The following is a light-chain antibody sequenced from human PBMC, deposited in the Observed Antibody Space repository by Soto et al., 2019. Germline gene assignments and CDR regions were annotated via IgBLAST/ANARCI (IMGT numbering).Light chain of an antibody. Sequence: DIQMTQFPSTLSASVGDRVTITCRASQSIRSWLAWYQQKPGRAPTLLIYKASSLQRGVPSRFSGSGSETEFTLTISRLEPEDFAVYYCQQYGTAPWTFGQGTKVDIK. V-gene: IGKV1-5*03. CDR2: KAS. CDR3: QQYGTAPWT. CDR1: QSIRSW. J-gene: IGKJ1*01.